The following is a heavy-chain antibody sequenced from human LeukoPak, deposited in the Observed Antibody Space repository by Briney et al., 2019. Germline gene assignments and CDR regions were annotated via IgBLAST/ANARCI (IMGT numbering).Heavy chain of an antibody. Sequence: SVKVSCKASGFTFTSSAVQWVRQARGQRLEWIGWIVVGSGNTNYAQKFQERVTITRDVSTSTAHMELSSLRSEDTAVYYCAASPDYYDSSGYSYYFDYWGQGTLVTVSS. D-gene: IGHD3-22*01. V-gene: IGHV1-58*01. J-gene: IGHJ4*02. CDR1: GFTFTSSA. CDR2: IVVGSGNT. CDR3: AASPDYYDSSGYSYYFDY.